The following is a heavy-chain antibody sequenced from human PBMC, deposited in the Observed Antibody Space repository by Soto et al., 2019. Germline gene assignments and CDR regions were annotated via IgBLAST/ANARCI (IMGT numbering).Heavy chain of an antibody. V-gene: IGHV3-23*01. Sequence: GGSLRLSCAASGFTFSSYAMSWVRQAPGKGLEWVSAISGSGGSTYYADSVKGRFTISRDNSKNTLYLQMNSLRAEDTAVYYCAKDPRKSAGYLNWFDPWGQGTLVTVSS. CDR1: GFTFSSYA. CDR3: AKDPRKSAGYLNWFDP. D-gene: IGHD5-12*01. J-gene: IGHJ5*02. CDR2: ISGSGGST.